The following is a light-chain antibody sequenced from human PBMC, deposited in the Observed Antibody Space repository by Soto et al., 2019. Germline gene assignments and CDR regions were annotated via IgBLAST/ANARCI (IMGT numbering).Light chain of an antibody. CDR3: QQYDRYPVT. Sequence: DSQMTQSPSTLPASVGDRVTITCRASQSISSWLAWYQQKPGKAPKLLIYKASLLQSGVPSRFSASGSGTEFTLTISSLQPEDFATYYCQQYDRYPVTFGGGTKVEVK. J-gene: IGKJ4*01. CDR1: QSISSW. V-gene: IGKV1-5*03. CDR2: KAS.